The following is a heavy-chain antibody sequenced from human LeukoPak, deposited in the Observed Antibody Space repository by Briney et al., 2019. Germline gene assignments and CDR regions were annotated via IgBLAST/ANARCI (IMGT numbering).Heavy chain of an antibody. CDR2: FDPEDGET. V-gene: IGHV1-24*01. D-gene: IGHD6-19*01. J-gene: IGHJ4*02. CDR1: GYTVTKLS. CDR3: AASRPLPQWLESDY. Sequence: ASVKVSCKVSGYTVTKLSMHWVGQAPGKGGEWRGGFDPEDGETIYAQKFQGRVTMTEDTSTDTAYMELSSLRSEDTAVYYCAASRPLPQWLESDYGGQGTLVTVSP.